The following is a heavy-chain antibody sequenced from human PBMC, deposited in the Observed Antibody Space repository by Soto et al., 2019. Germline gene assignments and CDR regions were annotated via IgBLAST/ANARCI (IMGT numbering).Heavy chain of an antibody. Sequence: GGSLRLSCAASGFTFSSYAMSWVRQAPGEGLEWVSAISGSGGSTYYADSVKGRFTISRDNSKNTLYLQMNSLRAEDTAVYYCAPRYSSSWYPFDYWGQGTLVTVSS. V-gene: IGHV3-23*01. CDR1: GFTFSSYA. D-gene: IGHD6-13*01. CDR2: ISGSGGST. J-gene: IGHJ4*02. CDR3: APRYSSSWYPFDY.